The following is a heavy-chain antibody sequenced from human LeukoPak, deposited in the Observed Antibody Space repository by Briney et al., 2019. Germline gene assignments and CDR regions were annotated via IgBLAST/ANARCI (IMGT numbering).Heavy chain of an antibody. Sequence: GASVKVSCKASGYTITSYGISWVRQAPGQGLEWMGWISAYNGNTNYAQKLQGRVTMTTDTSTSTAYMELRSLRSDDTAVYYCASVWRLMVRGVMYGMDVWGQGTRVTVSS. CDR2: ISAYNGNT. D-gene: IGHD3-10*01. J-gene: IGHJ6*02. V-gene: IGHV1-18*01. CDR1: GYTITSYG. CDR3: ASVWRLMVRGVMYGMDV.